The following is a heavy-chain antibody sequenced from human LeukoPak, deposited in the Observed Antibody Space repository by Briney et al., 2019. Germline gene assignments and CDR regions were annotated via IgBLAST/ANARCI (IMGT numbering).Heavy chain of an antibody. CDR3: AANFDF. CDR1: GFTFSNYG. V-gene: IGHV3-33*01. CDR2: IWYDGSTK. J-gene: IGHJ4*02. Sequence: GRSLRLSCAASGFTFSNYGMHWVRQAPGRGLEWVAVIWYDGSTKYYADSVKGRFTISRDNSKNMLYLQMNSLRAEDTAVYYRAANFDFWGQGTLVTVSS.